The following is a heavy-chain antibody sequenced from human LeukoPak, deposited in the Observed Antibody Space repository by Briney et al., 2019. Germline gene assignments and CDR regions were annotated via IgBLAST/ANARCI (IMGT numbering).Heavy chain of an antibody. CDR3: ARVGGYDSSGYYPFDY. J-gene: IGHJ4*02. V-gene: IGHV3-74*01. Sequence: GGSLRLSCAASGCTFSSYWMHWVRQAPGKGLVWVSRINSDGSSTSYADSVKGRFTISRDNAKNTLYLQMNSLRAEDTAVYYCARVGGYDSSGYYPFDYWGQGTLVTVSS. CDR2: INSDGSST. D-gene: IGHD3-22*01. CDR1: GCTFSSYW.